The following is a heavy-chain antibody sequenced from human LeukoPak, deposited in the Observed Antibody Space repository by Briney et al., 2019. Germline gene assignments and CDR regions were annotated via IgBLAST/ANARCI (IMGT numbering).Heavy chain of an antibody. CDR3: AKDQRWLRFLEWPKNSKKPLYFDY. V-gene: IGHV3-23*01. CDR2: ISGSGGST. Sequence: QPGGSLRLSCAASGFTFSSYAMSWVRQAPGKGLEWVSAISGSGGSTYYADSVKGRFTISRDNSKNTLYLQMNSLRAEDTAVYYCAKDQRWLRFLEWPKNSKKPLYFDYWGQGTLVTVSS. D-gene: IGHD3-3*01. CDR1: GFTFSSYA. J-gene: IGHJ4*02.